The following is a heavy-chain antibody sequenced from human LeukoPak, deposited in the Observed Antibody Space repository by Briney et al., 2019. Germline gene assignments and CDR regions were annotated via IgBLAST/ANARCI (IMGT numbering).Heavy chain of an antibody. CDR1: GGSFSGYY. J-gene: IGHJ4*02. CDR2: INHSGST. D-gene: IGHD2-15*01. V-gene: IGHV4-34*01. CDR3: ARVEVVVVAANYYFDY. Sequence: SETLSLTCAVYGGSFSGYYGSWIRQPPGKGLEWIGEINHSGSTNYNPSLKSRVTISVDTSKNQFSLKLSSVTAADTAVYYCARVEVVVVAANYYFDYWGQGTLVTVSS.